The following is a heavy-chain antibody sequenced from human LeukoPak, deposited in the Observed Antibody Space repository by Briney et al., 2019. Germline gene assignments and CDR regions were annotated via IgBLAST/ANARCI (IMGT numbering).Heavy chain of an antibody. D-gene: IGHD1-26*01. J-gene: IGHJ3*02. CDR3: ARVKWRNDAFDI. Sequence: ASVKVSCKASGYTFTSYDINWVRQATGQGLEWMGWMNPNSGNTGYAQKFQGRVTMTRNTSISTAYMELSSLGSEDTAVYYCARVKWRNDAFDIWGQGTMVTVSS. V-gene: IGHV1-8*01. CDR2: MNPNSGNT. CDR1: GYTFTSYD.